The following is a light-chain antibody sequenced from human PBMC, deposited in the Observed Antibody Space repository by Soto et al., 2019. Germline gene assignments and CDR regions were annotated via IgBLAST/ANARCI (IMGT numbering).Light chain of an antibody. CDR2: DAS. CDR3: QQRRNWPLT. V-gene: IGKV3-11*01. CDR1: QSISSY. Sequence: EIVLTQSPATLSLSPGERATLSCRASQSISSYLAWYQQKLGQAPRLLIYDASNRATGVPARFSGSGSGTDFTLTISSLEPEDFAVYSCQQRRNWPLTFGQGTRLDIK. J-gene: IGKJ5*01.